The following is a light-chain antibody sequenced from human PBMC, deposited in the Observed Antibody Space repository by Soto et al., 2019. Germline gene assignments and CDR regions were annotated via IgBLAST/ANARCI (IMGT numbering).Light chain of an antibody. Sequence: EIVLTQSPGTLSLSPGERATLSCRASQSVGSAYVGWYQQKPGQAPRLLIFGASRGATGIPDRFSGSGSGTNFTLTINKVEPEDSAVYYCQYYGRSPSFGRGTKVDIK. CDR1: QSVGSAY. CDR3: QYYGRSPS. CDR2: GAS. V-gene: IGKV3-20*01. J-gene: IGKJ1*01.